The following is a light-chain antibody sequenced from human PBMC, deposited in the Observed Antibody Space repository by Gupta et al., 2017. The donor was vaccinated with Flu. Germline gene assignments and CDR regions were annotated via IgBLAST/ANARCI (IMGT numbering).Light chain of an antibody. CDR2: DTS. Sequence: PATLSLSPGERATLSCRASQSVSSYLAWYQQKPGKAPRLLIYDTSNRATGIPARFSGSVSGTDFTLTISSLEPEDFAVYYCQQRSNWPCTFGQGTKLEIK. J-gene: IGKJ2*02. V-gene: IGKV3-11*01. CDR3: QQRSNWPCT. CDR1: QSVSSY.